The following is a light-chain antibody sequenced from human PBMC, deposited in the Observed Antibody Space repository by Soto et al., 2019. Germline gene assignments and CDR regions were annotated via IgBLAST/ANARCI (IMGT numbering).Light chain of an antibody. CDR1: SSDVGDYNY. V-gene: IGLV2-8*01. CDR3: SSYAGSNNFVV. Sequence: QSALTQPPSASGSPGQSVTISCTGTSSDVGDYNYVSWYQHHPGKAPKLMIYEVSKRPSGVPDRFSGSKSGNTASLTVSGRQADDEADYYCSSYAGSNNFVVFGGGTKLSVL. J-gene: IGLJ2*01. CDR2: EVS.